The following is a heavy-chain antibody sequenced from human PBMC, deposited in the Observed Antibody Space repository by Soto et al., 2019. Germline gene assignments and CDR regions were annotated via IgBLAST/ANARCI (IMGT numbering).Heavy chain of an antibody. Sequence: GESLKISCKTSGYSFTSYSIVWVRQMPGKGLEWMGIIFPGDSDTTYSPSFQGQVTISADKSISTAYLQWSSLKASDTAMYYCATLSLYDISGVVWGQGTQVTVSS. CDR2: IFPGDSDT. CDR1: GYSFTSYS. V-gene: IGHV5-51*01. D-gene: IGHD3-22*01. CDR3: ATLSLYDISGVV. J-gene: IGHJ4*02.